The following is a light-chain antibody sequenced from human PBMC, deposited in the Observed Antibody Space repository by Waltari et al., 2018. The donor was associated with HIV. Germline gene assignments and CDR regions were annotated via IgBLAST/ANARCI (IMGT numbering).Light chain of an antibody. Sequence: QSVLTQPPSASGTPGPRVTISCSGSSSHIGGNTINWYQQLPGTAPKLLIFDNNQRPSGVPDRFSGSKSGSSASLAIGGLQSEDEADYFCAAWDDSLNGWVFGGGTKLTVL. CDR2: DNN. CDR3: AAWDDSLNGWV. V-gene: IGLV1-44*01. CDR1: SSHIGGNT. J-gene: IGLJ3*02.